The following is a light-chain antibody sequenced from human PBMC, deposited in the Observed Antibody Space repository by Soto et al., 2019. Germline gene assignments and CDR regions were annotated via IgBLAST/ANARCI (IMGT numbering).Light chain of an antibody. CDR1: SSDVGGYNY. V-gene: IGLV2-14*01. Sequence: ALTQPASVSGSPGQSITISCTGTSSDVGGYNYVSWYQQHPGKAPKLMIYDVSNRPSGVSNRFSGSKSGNTASLTISGLQAEDEADYYCSSYTSSSLVVFGGGTKLTVL. J-gene: IGLJ2*01. CDR3: SSYTSSSLVV. CDR2: DVS.